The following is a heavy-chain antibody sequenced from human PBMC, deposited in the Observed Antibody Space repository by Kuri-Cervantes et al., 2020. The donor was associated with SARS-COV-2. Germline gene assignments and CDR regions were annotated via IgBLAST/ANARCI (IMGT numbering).Heavy chain of an antibody. CDR1: GFTFSGYT. J-gene: IGHJ6*03. V-gene: IGHV3-21*01. D-gene: IGHD2-21*01. Sequence: GESLKISCVATGFTFSGYTMNWVRQAPGKALEWVSSISGSGSYIYYADSVKGRFTISKESGENSLYLHMNSLRGDDTAVYYCARVAGEGPIYYYYMDVWGKGTTVTVSS. CDR3: ARVAGEGPIYYYYMDV. CDR2: ISGSGSYI.